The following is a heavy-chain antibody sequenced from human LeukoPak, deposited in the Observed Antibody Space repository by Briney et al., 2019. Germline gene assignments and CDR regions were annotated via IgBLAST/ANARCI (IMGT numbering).Heavy chain of an antibody. CDR2: MNPNSGNT. Sequence: ASVKVSCKASGYTFTSYDINWVRQATGQGLEWMGWMNPNSGNTGYAQKFQGRVTITRNTSISTAYMELSSLRSEDTAVYYCARGGRGRNWFDPWGQGTLVTVFS. D-gene: IGHD3-10*01. CDR3: ARGGRGRNWFDP. V-gene: IGHV1-8*03. J-gene: IGHJ5*02. CDR1: GYTFTSYD.